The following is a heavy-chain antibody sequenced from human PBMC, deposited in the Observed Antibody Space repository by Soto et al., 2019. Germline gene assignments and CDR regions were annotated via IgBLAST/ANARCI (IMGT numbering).Heavy chain of an antibody. CDR3: ARGFYGSGGPDL. D-gene: IGHD3-10*01. CDR2: IYNTVTS. CDR1: HGSFNSGGFY. Sequence: TSETLSLTCTISHGSFNSGGFYWGWIRQSPGRGLEWIGHIYNTVTSRYSLPLRSRLTMSIDTSANHFSMSLSSVTAADTAIYYCARGFYGSGGPDLWGPGALVTVSS. V-gene: IGHV4-31*03. J-gene: IGHJ5*02.